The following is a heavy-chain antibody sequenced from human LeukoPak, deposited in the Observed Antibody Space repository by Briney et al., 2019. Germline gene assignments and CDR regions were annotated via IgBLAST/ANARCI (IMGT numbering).Heavy chain of an antibody. Sequence: GGSLRLSCVASGFTFSSYSLNWVRQAPGKGLEWVSSISTSSNYIYYADSVKGRFTISRDNGKNSLYLQMNSLRAEDTAVYYCARGHYGLDVWGQGTTVTVSS. CDR2: ISTSSNYI. V-gene: IGHV3-21*04. J-gene: IGHJ6*02. CDR3: ARGHYGLDV. CDR1: GFTFSSYS.